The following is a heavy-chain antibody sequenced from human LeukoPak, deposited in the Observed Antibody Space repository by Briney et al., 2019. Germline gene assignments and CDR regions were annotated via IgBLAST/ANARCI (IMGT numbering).Heavy chain of an antibody. CDR1: GFTFSSYA. V-gene: IGHV3-30-3*02. CDR3: VKRNYYDSSGYSAFEY. D-gene: IGHD3-22*01. J-gene: IGHJ4*02. CDR2: ISYDGRNK. Sequence: PGRSLRLSCAASGFTFSSYAMHWVRQAPGKGLEWVAVISYDGRNKYYADSVKGRFTISRDNSKNTLYLQMNSLRAEDTAVYYCVKRNYYDSSGYSAFEYWGQGTLVTVSS.